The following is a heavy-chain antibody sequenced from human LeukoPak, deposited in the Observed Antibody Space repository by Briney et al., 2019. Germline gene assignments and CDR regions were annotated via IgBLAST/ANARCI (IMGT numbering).Heavy chain of an antibody. J-gene: IGHJ4*02. CDR1: GFTFDDYA. D-gene: IGHD3-22*01. CDR2: ISWNSGSI. CDR3: AKGGSYAYYYDSSGYNYFDY. Sequence: PGGSLRLSCAVSGFTFDDYAMHWVRQAPGKGLEWVSGISWNSGSIGYADSVKGRFTIFRDNAKNSLYLQMNSLRAEDTALYYCAKGGSYAYYYDSSGYNYFDYWGQGTLVTVSS. V-gene: IGHV3-9*01.